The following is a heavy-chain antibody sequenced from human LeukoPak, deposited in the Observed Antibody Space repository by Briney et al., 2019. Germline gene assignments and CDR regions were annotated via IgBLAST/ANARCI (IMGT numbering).Heavy chain of an antibody. Sequence: PGGSLRLSCAASGFTFSSYGMHWVRQAPGKGLEYVSAISSNVGSTCYANSVKGRFTISRDNSKNTLYLQMGSLRVEDTAVYYCARGCSGGNCYYEYWGQGTLVTVSS. V-gene: IGHV3-64*01. J-gene: IGHJ4*02. D-gene: IGHD2-15*01. CDR1: GFTFSSYG. CDR2: ISSNVGST. CDR3: ARGCSGGNCYYEY.